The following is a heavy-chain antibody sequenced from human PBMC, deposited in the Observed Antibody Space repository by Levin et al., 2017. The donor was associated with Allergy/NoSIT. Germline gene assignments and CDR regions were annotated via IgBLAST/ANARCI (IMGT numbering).Heavy chain of an antibody. CDR3: AKDISQSRGDAFDI. V-gene: IGHV3-9*01. D-gene: IGHD3-16*02. CDR2: ISWNGGSV. J-gene: IGHJ3*02. CDR1: AFTFDDYA. Sequence: GGSLRLSCAASAFTFDDYAMHWVRQAPGKGLEWVSGISWNGGSVGYADSVKGRFTISRDNAKNSLYLQMNSLRIEDTALYYCAKDISQSRGDAFDIWGQGTMVAVSS.